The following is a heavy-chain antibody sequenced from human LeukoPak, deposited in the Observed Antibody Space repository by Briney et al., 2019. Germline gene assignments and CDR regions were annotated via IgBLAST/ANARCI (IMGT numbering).Heavy chain of an antibody. D-gene: IGHD2-21*02. CDR1: GFTFSSYA. CDR2: ISYDGSNK. V-gene: IGHV3-30*07. Sequence: GGSLRLSCAASGFTFSSYAMHWVRQAPGKGLEWVAVISYDGSNKYYADSVKGRFTISRDNSKNTLYLQMNSLRAEDTAVYYCARERVVTAPGFDPWGQGTLVTVSS. J-gene: IGHJ5*02. CDR3: ARERVVTAPGFDP.